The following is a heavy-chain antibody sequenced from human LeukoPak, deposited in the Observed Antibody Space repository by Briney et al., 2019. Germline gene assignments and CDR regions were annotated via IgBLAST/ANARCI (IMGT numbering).Heavy chain of an antibody. CDR3: ARESNSGYYLSY. CDR2: INHSGST. CDR1: GGSFSGYY. D-gene: IGHD3-22*01. V-gene: IGHV4-34*01. J-gene: IGHJ4*02. Sequence: SETLSLTCAVYGGSFSGYYWSWIRQPPGKGLEWIGEINHSGSTNYNPSLKSRVTISVDTSKNQFSLKLSSVTAADTALYYCARESNSGYYLSYWGQGTQVAVSS.